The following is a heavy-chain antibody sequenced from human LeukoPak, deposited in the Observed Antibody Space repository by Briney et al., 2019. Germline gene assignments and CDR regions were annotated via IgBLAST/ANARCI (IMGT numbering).Heavy chain of an antibody. Sequence: PSETLSLTCTVSGGSISNYYWSWIRQPPGKGLDWIGYIYYSGSTNYNPSLKSRVTISVDTSRNQFSLKRSSVTAADTAVYYCARHEKSSGWYYDYWGQGTLVTVSS. D-gene: IGHD6-19*01. CDR1: GGSISNYY. J-gene: IGHJ4*02. CDR3: ARHEKSSGWYYDY. V-gene: IGHV4-59*08. CDR2: IYYSGST.